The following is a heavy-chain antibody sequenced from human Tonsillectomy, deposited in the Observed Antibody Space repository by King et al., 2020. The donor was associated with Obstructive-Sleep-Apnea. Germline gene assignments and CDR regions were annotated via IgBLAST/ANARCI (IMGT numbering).Heavy chain of an antibody. CDR1: GYMFNTYV. J-gene: IGHJ5*02. D-gene: IGHD3-10*01. CDR3: ARYEYHALGNYYKGWFDP. CDR2: INTNTGNP. V-gene: IGHV7-4-1*02. Sequence: VQLVQSGSELKKPGASVKVSCKASGYMFNTYVMNWVRQAPGQGLEWMRWINTNTGNPVYAPAFTGRFVFSLDTSVNTAFPQINNLKVEDTVVYYCARYEYHALGNYYKGWFDPWGQGTLVTVSS.